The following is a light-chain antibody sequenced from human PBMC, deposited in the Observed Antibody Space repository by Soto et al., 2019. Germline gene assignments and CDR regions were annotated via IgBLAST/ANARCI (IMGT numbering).Light chain of an antibody. Sequence: DIQMTQSPSTLSASVGDRVTITCRASQSITSWLAWYQQKPGKAPKLLIYKASSLESGVPSRFSGSGSGTEFTLTISSLQPDDFATYYCRHYNSYPWTFGQGTKVDI. V-gene: IGKV1-5*03. CDR1: QSITSW. J-gene: IGKJ1*01. CDR3: RHYNSYPWT. CDR2: KAS.